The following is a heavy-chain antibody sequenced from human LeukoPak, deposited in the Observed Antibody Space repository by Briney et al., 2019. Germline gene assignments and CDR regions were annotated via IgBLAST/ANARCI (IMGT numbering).Heavy chain of an antibody. J-gene: IGHJ3*02. CDR2: INWNGGST. D-gene: IGHD6-19*01. CDR1: GFTFSSFD. V-gene: IGHV3-20*04. Sequence: PGGSLRLSCAASGFTFSSFDMTWVRQAPGKGLEWVSGINWNGGSTGYADSVKGRFTISRDNARNSLYLQMNSLRAEDTALYYCARIAMAGIGDGFDIWGQGTMVTVSS. CDR3: ARIAMAGIGDGFDI.